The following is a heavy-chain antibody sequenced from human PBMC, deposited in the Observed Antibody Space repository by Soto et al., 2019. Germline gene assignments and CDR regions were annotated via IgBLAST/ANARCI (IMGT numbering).Heavy chain of an antibody. D-gene: IGHD3-9*01. Sequence: PSETLSLTCAVYGGSFSGYYWSWIRQPPGKGLKRIGEINHSGSTNYNPSIKSRVTISVDTSKNQFSLKLSSVTAADTAVYYCARGGSYDILTGYYWGYFDYWGQGTLVT. CDR3: ARGGSYDILTGYYWGYFDY. CDR2: INHSGST. J-gene: IGHJ4*02. V-gene: IGHV4-34*01. CDR1: GGSFSGYY.